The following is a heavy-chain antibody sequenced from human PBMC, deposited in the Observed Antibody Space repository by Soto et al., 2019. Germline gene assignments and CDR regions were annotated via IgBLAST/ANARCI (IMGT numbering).Heavy chain of an antibody. V-gene: IGHV4-30-4*08. Sequence: SETLSLTCSVSGAVVTSGENYWSWVRQPPGKGLEWLGYIYDSGVTSYTPALKSRVTLSLDRPNNQVSLKLRSVTAADTAVYYCAREDCSSTSCGNAFDIWGQGTMVTVSS. D-gene: IGHD2-2*01. CDR2: IYDSGVT. CDR3: AREDCSSTSCGNAFDI. J-gene: IGHJ3*02. CDR1: GAVVTSGENY.